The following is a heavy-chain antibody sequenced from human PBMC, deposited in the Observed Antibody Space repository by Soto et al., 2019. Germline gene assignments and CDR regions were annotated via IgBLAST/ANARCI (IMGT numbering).Heavy chain of an antibody. D-gene: IGHD5-12*01. CDR1: GYTFTSYY. CDR3: ARNGYKHMVNYYGMDV. CDR2: INPSGGST. J-gene: IGHJ6*02. V-gene: IGHV1-46*01. Sequence: ASVKVSCKASGYTFTSYYMHWVRQPPGQGLEWMGIINPSGGSTSYAQKFQGRVTMTRDTSTSTVYMELSSLRSEDTDVYYCARNGYKHMVNYYGMDVWGQGTTVTVSS.